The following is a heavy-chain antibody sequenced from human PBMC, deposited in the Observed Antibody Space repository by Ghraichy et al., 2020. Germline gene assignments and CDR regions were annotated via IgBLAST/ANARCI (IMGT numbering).Heavy chain of an antibody. V-gene: IGHV4-30-4*01. D-gene: IGHD4-17*01. CDR1: GGSISSGDYY. Sequence: LSLTCTVSGGSISSGDYYWSWIRQPPGKGLEWIGYISYSGSTYYNPSLKSRVNISVDTSRNQFSLRLSSVTAADTAVYYCARQNDYVLYFDNWGQGTLVTVSS. CDR2: ISYSGST. CDR3: ARQNDYVLYFDN. J-gene: IGHJ4*02.